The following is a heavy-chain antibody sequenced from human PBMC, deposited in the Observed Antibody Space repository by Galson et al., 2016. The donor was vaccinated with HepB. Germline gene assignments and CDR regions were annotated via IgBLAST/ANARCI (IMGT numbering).Heavy chain of an antibody. CDR3: TRDAMGRGSGSYSAFDY. D-gene: IGHD1-26*01. CDR2: ISNDGSDK. V-gene: IGHV3-33*05. J-gene: IGHJ4*02. Sequence: SLRLSCAASGFTFSGHGMHWVRQAPGGGLEWVAVISNDGSDKQYVDSVKGRFTVSRDNSKNTLFLQMNSLRAEDTAVYYCTRDAMGRGSGSYSAFDYWGQGTLVTVSS. CDR1: GFTFSGHG.